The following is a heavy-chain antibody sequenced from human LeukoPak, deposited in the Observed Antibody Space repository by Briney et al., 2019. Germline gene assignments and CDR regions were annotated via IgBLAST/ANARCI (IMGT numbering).Heavy chain of an antibody. CDR1: GYTFTSYG. CDR2: ISAYNGNT. V-gene: IGHV1-18*01. D-gene: IGHD2-2*01. Sequence: ASVKVSCKASGYTFTSYGISWVRQAPGQGLEWMGWISAYNGNTNYAQKLQGRVTMTTDTSTTTAYMELRSPRSDGTAVYYCARGYCSSTSCYGPSGWFDPWGQGTLVTVSS. CDR3: ARGYCSSTSCYGPSGWFDP. J-gene: IGHJ5*02.